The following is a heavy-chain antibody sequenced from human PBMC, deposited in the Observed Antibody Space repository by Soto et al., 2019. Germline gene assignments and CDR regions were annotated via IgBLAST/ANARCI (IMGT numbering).Heavy chain of an antibody. CDR2: TNPQSGNT. CDR1: GYTFTSYN. J-gene: IGHJ3*02. V-gene: IGHV1-8*01. Sequence: QVQLVQSGAEVRKPGASVKVSCMASGYTFTSYNINWVRQATGQGLEWMGWTNPQSGNTGFEQKYQGRVTLTRNTSVSTAYMELNGLRSEDTAVYYCASGNGDYVSGAFDIWGHGTMVTVSS. CDR3: ASGNGDYVSGAFDI. D-gene: IGHD4-17*01.